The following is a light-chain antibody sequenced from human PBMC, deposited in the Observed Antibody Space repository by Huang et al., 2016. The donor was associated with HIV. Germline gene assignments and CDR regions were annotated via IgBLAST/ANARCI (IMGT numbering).Light chain of an antibody. CDR3: QQRSNWPPFT. V-gene: IGKV3-11*01. CDR2: DAS. Sequence: EIVLTQSPATLSLSPGERATLSCRASQSVSSYVAWYQQKPGQAPRLLIYDASNRATGIPARCSGSGSGTDFTLTISSLEPEDFAVYYCQQRSNWPPFTFGPGTKVDIK. CDR1: QSVSSY. J-gene: IGKJ3*01.